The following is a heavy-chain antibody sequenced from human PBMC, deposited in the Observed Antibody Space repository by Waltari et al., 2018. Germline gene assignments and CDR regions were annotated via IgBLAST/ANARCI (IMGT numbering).Heavy chain of an antibody. CDR1: GFPFGDYA. D-gene: IGHD1-26*01. V-gene: IGHV3-49*04. Sequence: EVQLVESGGGLVQPGRSLRLSCTGSGFPFGDYAMSWVRQAPGKGLEWLGFIRSKEYGGTTEYAASVKGTLTISRDDSNSIAYLQINSLQTEDTALYYCARGEMASLRRLQYYLDYWGQGTLVTVSS. CDR3: ARGEMASLRRLQYYLDY. CDR2: IRSKEYGGTT. J-gene: IGHJ4*02.